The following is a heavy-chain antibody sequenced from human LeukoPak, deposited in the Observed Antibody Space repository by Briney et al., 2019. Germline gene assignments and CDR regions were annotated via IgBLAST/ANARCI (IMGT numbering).Heavy chain of an antibody. J-gene: IGHJ4*02. CDR2: LSYDGSNK. Sequence: GGSLRLSCAASGFPFSGYGMHWVRQAPGKGLEWVAVLSYDGSNKHYADSVKGRFIISRDNSKNTLYLQMNSLRAEDTAVYYCAKDRGFGVFFQYYFDYWGQGTLVTVSS. D-gene: IGHD3-10*01. CDR1: GFPFSGYG. CDR3: AKDRGFGVFFQYYFDY. V-gene: IGHV3-30*18.